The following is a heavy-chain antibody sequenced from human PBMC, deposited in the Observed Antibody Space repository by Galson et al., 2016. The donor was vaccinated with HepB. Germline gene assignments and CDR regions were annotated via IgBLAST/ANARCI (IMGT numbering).Heavy chain of an antibody. D-gene: IGHD3-9*01. V-gene: IGHV3-23*01. CDR2: ISASGGKT. CDR3: AKDTIGDILTGYGLDV. Sequence: SLRLSCATSGFTFSSYAMTWVRQAPGKGLEWVAGISASGGKTSHAGSVKGRFTISRDNSKNTLNLQMNSLRAEDTAVCFCAKDTIGDILTGYGLDVWGQGTTVTVSS. CDR1: GFTFSSYA. J-gene: IGHJ6*02.